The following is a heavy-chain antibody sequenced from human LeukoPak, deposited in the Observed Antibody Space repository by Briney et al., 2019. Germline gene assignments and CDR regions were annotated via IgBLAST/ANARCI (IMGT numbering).Heavy chain of an antibody. V-gene: IGHV4-31*03. CDR3: ARQKWDRLTYYYYGMDV. D-gene: IGHD1-26*01. CDR2: IYYSGST. Sequence: SQTLSLTCTVSGGSISSGGYYWSWIRQHPGKGLEWIGYIYYSGSTYYNPSLKSRFTISVDTSKNQFSLKLSSVTAADTAVYYCARQKWDRLTYYYYGMDVWGQGTTVTASS. CDR1: GGSISSGGYY. J-gene: IGHJ6*02.